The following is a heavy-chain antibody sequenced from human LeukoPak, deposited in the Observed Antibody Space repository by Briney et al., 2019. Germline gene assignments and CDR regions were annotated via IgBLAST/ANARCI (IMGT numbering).Heavy chain of an antibody. CDR1: GFTFSSYA. CDR3: AKDPLAAAGTAYYYYMDV. CDR2: ISGSGGST. V-gene: IGHV3-23*01. J-gene: IGHJ6*03. D-gene: IGHD6-13*01. Sequence: GGSLRLSCAASGFTFSSYAMSWVRQAPGKRLEWVSAISGSGGSTYYADSVKGRFTISRDNSKNTLYLQMNSLRAEDTAVYYCAKDPLAAAGTAYYYYMDVWGKGTTVTVSS.